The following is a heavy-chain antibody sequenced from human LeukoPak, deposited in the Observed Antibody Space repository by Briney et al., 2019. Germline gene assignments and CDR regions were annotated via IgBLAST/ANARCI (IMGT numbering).Heavy chain of an antibody. V-gene: IGHV3-21*06. CDR3: ARDRSTGASRLFVVH. CDR2: MSSGGTYI. J-gene: IGHJ4*02. CDR1: GFTFSTYA. D-gene: IGHD3-3*01. Sequence: GGSLRLSCAASGFTFSTYAMTWVRQAPGKGLEWVSSMSSGGTYIYYADSVRGRFTISRDNAKNSLYLVMNSLRVEDTAVHYCARDRSTGASRLFVVHWGEGTLVTVSS.